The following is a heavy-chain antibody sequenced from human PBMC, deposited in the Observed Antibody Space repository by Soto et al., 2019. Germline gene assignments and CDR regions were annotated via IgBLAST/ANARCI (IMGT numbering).Heavy chain of an antibody. CDR2: IWYDGSNK. V-gene: IGHV3-33*01. J-gene: IGHJ4*02. CDR1: GFTFSSYG. Sequence: QVQLVESGGGVVQPGRSLRLSCAASGFTFSSYGMHWVRQAPGKGLEWVAVIWYDGSNKYYADSVKGRFTISRDNSKNTLYLQMNSLRAEDTAVYYCARDQGYSSSWWRLDYWGQGTLVTVSS. CDR3: ARDQGYSSSWWRLDY. D-gene: IGHD6-13*01.